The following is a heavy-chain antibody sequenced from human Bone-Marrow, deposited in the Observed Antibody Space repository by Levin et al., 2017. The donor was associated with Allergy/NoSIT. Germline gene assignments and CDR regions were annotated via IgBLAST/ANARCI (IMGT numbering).Heavy chain of an antibody. D-gene: IGHD2-2*01. Sequence: SGPTLVKPPQTLTLTCSFTGFSLSASGVGVAWIRQPPGKALEWLAVIYWDDDKRYRPSLKSRLMITKDTSKNHVILTITDIDAVDIGKYYCAHRLSDCSGTSCQFDSWGQGTVVTVSS. V-gene: IGHV2-5*02. J-gene: IGHJ4*02. CDR3: AHRLSDCSGTSCQFDS. CDR2: IYWDDDK. CDR1: GFSLSASGVG.